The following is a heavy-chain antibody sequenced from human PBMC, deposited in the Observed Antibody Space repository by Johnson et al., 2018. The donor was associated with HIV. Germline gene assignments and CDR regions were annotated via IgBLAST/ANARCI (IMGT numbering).Heavy chain of an antibody. D-gene: IGHD3-22*01. CDR2: IYSGGST. Sequence: VQLVESGGGLVQPGGSLRLSCAASGITFSSYAMSWVRQAPGKGLEWVSVIYSGGSTYYADSVKGRFTISRDNSKNTLYLQMNSLRAEDTAVYYCAKDGAKYYYDSSGYRDAFDIWGQGTMVTVSS. CDR1: GITFSSYA. J-gene: IGHJ3*02. CDR3: AKDGAKYYYDSSGYRDAFDI. V-gene: IGHV3-23*03.